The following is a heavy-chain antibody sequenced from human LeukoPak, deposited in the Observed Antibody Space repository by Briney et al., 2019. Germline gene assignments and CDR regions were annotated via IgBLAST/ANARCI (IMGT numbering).Heavy chain of an antibody. D-gene: IGHD6-19*01. CDR3: ARGIAVAAD. CDR1: GGSVSNSLYY. J-gene: IGHJ4*02. V-gene: IGHV4-61*01. Sequence: SETLSLTCTVSGGSVSNSLYYWSWIRQPPGKGLEWIGYIYYNGDTNYNPSLKSRVTISVDTSKNQFSLKLSSVTAADTAVYYCARGIAVAADWGQGTLVTVSS. CDR2: IYYNGDT.